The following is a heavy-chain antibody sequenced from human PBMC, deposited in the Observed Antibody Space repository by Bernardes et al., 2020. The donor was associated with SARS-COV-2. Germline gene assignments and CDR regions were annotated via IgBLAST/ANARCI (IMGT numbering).Heavy chain of an antibody. D-gene: IGHD3-22*01. V-gene: IGHV3-7*01. Sequence: GGSLRLSCAASGFTFSSYWMSWVRQAPGKGLEWVANIKQDGSEKYYVDSVRGRFTISRDNAKNSLFLQMNSLRAEDTAVFYCAREDDSSGIHQLFDYWGQGTLVTVSS. CDR1: GFTFSSYW. J-gene: IGHJ4*02. CDR3: AREDDSSGIHQLFDY. CDR2: IKQDGSEK.